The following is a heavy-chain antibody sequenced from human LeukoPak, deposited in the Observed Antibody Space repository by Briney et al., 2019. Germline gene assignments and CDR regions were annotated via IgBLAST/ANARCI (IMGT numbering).Heavy chain of an antibody. J-gene: IGHJ4*02. V-gene: IGHV3-30*18. CDR2: ISYDGSNK. CDR1: GFTFSSYG. CDR3: AKVRSRLLWFGEYLDY. Sequence: GRSLRLSCAASGFTFSSYGMHWVRQAPGKGLEWVAVISYDGSNKYYADSVKGRFTISRDNSKNTLYLQMNSLRAEDTAVYYCAKVRSRLLWFGEYLDYWGQGTLVTVSS. D-gene: IGHD3-10*01.